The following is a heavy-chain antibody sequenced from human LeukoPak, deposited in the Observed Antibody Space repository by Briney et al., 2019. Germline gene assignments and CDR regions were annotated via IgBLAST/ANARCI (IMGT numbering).Heavy chain of an antibody. CDR3: AXXXXXXXXXXXXXXIYYYYGMDV. CDR2: INPNSGGT. V-gene: IGHV1-2*02. CDR1: GYTFTGYY. Sequence: ASVKVSCKASGYTFTGYYMHWVRQAPGQGLEWMGWINPNSGGTNYAQKFQGRVTMTRDTSISTAYMELSRLRSDDTAVYYCAXXXXXXXXXXXXXXIYYYYGMDVWGQGTTVTVSS. J-gene: IGHJ6*02.